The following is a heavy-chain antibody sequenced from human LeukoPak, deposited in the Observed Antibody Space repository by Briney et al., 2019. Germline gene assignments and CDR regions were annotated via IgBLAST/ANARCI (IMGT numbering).Heavy chain of an antibody. J-gene: IGHJ5*02. CDR2: ISRSGST. CDR1: GASISSSYW. CDR3: ARETDYSNPNWFDP. V-gene: IGHV4-4*02. Sequence: PSGTLSLTCTVSGASISSSYWWSWVRQPPGKGLEWIGQISRSGSTNYNPSLKSRVTISVDKSKNQFSLNLSSVTAADTAVYYCARETDYSNPNWFDPWGQGTLVTVSS. D-gene: IGHD4-11*01.